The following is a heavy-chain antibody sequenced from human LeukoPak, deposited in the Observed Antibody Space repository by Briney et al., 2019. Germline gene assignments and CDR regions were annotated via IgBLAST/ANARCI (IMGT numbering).Heavy chain of an antibody. D-gene: IGHD3-16*02. CDR3: AKVFPIVTEYYYYMDV. Sequence: GGSLRLSCAASGFTFSSYGMHWVRQAPGKGLEWVAVIWYDGSNKYYADSVKGRFTISRDNSKNTRYLQMDSLRAEDTAVYYCAKVFPIVTEYYYYMDVWGKGTTVTVSS. CDR2: IWYDGSNK. J-gene: IGHJ6*03. CDR1: GFTFSSYG. V-gene: IGHV3-33*06.